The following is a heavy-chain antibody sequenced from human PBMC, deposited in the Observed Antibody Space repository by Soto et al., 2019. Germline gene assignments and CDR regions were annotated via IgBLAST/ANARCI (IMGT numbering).Heavy chain of an antibody. D-gene: IGHD6-6*01. CDR3: AKEFGSSYYYYYGMDV. J-gene: IGHJ6*02. Sequence: GGSLRLSCAASGFTFDDYAMHWVRQAPGKGLEWVSLISWDGGSTYYADSVKGRFTISRDNSKNSLYLQMNSLRAEDTALYYCAKEFGSSYYYYYGMDVWGQGTTVTVSS. V-gene: IGHV3-43D*03. CDR1: GFTFDDYA. CDR2: ISWDGGST.